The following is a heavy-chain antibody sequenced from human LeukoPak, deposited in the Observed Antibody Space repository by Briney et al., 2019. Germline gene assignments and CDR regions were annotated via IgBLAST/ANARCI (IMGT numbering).Heavy chain of an antibody. CDR3: TTKYYYDSSDYYVIDY. CDR2: IIPIFGTA. Sequence: SVKVSCKASGGTFSSYAISWVRQAPGQGLEWMGGIIPIFGTAKYAQKFQGRVTMTEDTSTDTAYMELSSLRSEDTAVYYCTTKYYYDSSDYYVIDYWGQGTLVIVSS. CDR1: GGTFSSYA. J-gene: IGHJ4*02. V-gene: IGHV1-69*06. D-gene: IGHD3-22*01.